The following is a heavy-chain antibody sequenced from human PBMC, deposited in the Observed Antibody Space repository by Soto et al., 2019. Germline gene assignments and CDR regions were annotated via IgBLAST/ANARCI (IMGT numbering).Heavy chain of an antibody. J-gene: IGHJ3*02. CDR2: IYYSGST. V-gene: IGHV4-39*01. CDR1: GGSISSSSYY. D-gene: IGHD4-17*01. CDR3: ARLRWGLRSAFDI. Sequence: QLQLQESGPGLVKPSETLSLTCTVSGGSISSSSYYWGWIRQPPGKGLEWIGSIYYSGSTYYNPSLKSRVTISVDTSKNQFSLKLSSVTAADTAVYYCARLRWGLRSAFDIWGQGTMVTVSS.